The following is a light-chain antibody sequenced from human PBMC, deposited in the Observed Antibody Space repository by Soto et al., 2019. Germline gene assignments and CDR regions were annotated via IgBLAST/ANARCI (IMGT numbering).Light chain of an antibody. Sequence: AIRRTKAPSALSASTGDRVTITCRASQGISSYLAWYQQKPGKAPKLLIYAASTLQSGVPSRFSGSGSGTDFTLTISCLQSEDFATYYCQQYYSYPPLTFGGGTKVEIK. J-gene: IGKJ4*01. CDR2: AAS. CDR1: QGISSY. CDR3: QQYYSYPPLT. V-gene: IGKV1-8*01.